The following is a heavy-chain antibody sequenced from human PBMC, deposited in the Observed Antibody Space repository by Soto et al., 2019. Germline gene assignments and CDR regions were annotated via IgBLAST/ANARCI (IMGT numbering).Heavy chain of an antibody. Sequence: GGSLRLSCAASGFTFSDYYMSWIRQAPGKGLEWVSYISSSGSTIYYADSVKGRFTISRDNAKNSLYLQMNSLRAEDTAVYYCARYCSGGSCHEYYYYYYMDVWGKGTTVTVS. D-gene: IGHD2-15*01. J-gene: IGHJ6*03. CDR3: ARYCSGGSCHEYYYYYYMDV. CDR2: ISSSGSTI. V-gene: IGHV3-11*01. CDR1: GFTFSDYY.